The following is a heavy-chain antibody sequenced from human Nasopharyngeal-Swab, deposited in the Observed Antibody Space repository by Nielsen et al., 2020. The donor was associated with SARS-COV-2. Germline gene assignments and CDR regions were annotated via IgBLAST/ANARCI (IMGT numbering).Heavy chain of an antibody. Sequence: GESLKISCAASGFTFSSYGMHWVRQAPGTGLEWVAVIWYDGSNKYYADSVKGRFTISRDNSKNTLYLQMNSLRAEDTAVYYCVRGLWFGELLGSGYWGQGTLFPFSS. D-gene: IGHD3-10*01. CDR1: GFTFSSYG. CDR3: VRGLWFGELLGSGY. V-gene: IGHV3-33*01. CDR2: IWYDGSNK. J-gene: IGHJ4*02.